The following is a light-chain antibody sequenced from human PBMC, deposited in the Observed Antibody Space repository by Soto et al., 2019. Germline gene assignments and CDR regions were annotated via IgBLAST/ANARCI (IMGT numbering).Light chain of an antibody. Sequence: QSALTQPASVSGPPGQSITISCTGTSSDVGGYNYVSWYQQHPGKAPKLMIYSVSYRPSGVSNRFSGSKSGNTASLTISGLQAEDDADYYCSSYTSTRSDVFGTGTKVTVL. CDR2: SVS. V-gene: IGLV2-14*01. CDR1: SSDVGGYNY. CDR3: SSYTSTRSDV. J-gene: IGLJ1*01.